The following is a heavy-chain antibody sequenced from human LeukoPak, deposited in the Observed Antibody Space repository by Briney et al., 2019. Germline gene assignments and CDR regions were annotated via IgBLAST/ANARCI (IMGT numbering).Heavy chain of an antibody. CDR1: GFTLSDYS. Sequence: GGSLRLSCAASGFTLSDYSMHWIRQAPGKGLEYVSAISSSRHRTYYANSVKGRFTISRDNSKNTVYLQMGSLRGGDTAVYYCARVGNSGAFDMWGQETKVTVSS. D-gene: IGHD3-10*01. CDR3: ARVGNSGAFDM. J-gene: IGHJ3*02. CDR2: ISSSRHRT. V-gene: IGHV3-64*01.